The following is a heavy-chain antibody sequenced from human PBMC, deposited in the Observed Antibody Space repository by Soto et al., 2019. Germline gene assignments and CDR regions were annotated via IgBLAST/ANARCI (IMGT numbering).Heavy chain of an antibody. D-gene: IGHD2-2*03. J-gene: IGHJ6*02. CDR3: ARLNGYCVSTSCHGYYGMDV. Sequence: SQTLSLTCSLTRRSVSHNDNIRRWNRQYPGRGLEGFGSIYSGENTNYNPSLLSGVTISVETSMGEFSLRLRSVTAADTAVYYCARLNGYCVSTSCHGYYGMDVWVQGTTVT. CDR1: RRSVSHNDNI. V-gene: IGHV4-39*01. CDR2: IYSGENT.